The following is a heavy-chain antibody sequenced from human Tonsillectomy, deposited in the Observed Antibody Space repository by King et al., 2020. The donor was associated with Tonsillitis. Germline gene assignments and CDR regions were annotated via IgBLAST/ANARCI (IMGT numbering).Heavy chain of an antibody. CDR3: ARDRRRITIFGVVIWSVQGFDP. CDR1: GYTFTSYY. Sequence: QLVQSGAEVKKPGALVKVSCKASGYTFTSYYMHWVRQSPGQGLEWMGIINPSGGSTIYAKKFQGRVTMTRDTSTSTVYMELSSLRSEDTAVYYCARDRRRITIFGVVIWSVQGFDPWGQGTLVTVSS. D-gene: IGHD3-3*01. CDR2: INPSGGST. V-gene: IGHV1-46*03. J-gene: IGHJ5*02.